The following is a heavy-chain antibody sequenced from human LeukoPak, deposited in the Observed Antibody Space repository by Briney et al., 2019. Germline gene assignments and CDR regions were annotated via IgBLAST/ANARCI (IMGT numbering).Heavy chain of an antibody. J-gene: IGHJ4*02. CDR3: ARAVSGPQLVGFDY. D-gene: IGHD6-13*01. V-gene: IGHV3-7*03. CDR1: GFTLSSYW. CDR2: IKHDGSEK. Sequence: GGSLRLSCAASGFTLSSYWMSWVRQAPGKGLEWVANIKHDGSEKYYVDSVKGRFTISRDNSKNTLYLQMNSLRAEDTAVYYCARAVSGPQLVGFDYWGQGTLVTVSS.